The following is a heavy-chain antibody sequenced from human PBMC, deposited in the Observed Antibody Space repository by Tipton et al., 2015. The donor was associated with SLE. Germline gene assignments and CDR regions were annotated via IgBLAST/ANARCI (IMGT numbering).Heavy chain of an antibody. J-gene: IGHJ5*02. V-gene: IGHV4-31*03. CDR1: GASISSGGYY. D-gene: IGHD3-16*01. Sequence: TLSLTCTVSGASISSGGYYWSWIRQHPGEGLEWIGYIYNSGSAHYNASLKSRLTISVDTSKNQFSLKLSSVTAADTAVYYCARVQAYEGFDPWGQGTRVTASS. CDR3: ARVQAYEGFDP. CDR2: IYNSGSA.